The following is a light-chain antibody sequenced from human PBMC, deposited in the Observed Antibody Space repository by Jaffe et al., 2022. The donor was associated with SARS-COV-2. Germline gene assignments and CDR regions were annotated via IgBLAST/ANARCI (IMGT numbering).Light chain of an antibody. CDR2: GVT. V-gene: IGLV2-14*03. J-gene: IGLJ3*02. CDR3: SSYTTSSALAV. CDR1: SSDLGGYND. Sequence: QSALTQPASVSGSPGQSITISCTGASSDLGGYNDVSWYQQRPGKAPKLLIYGVTNRPAAVSSRFSGSKSGNTASLTISGLQAEDEGDYYCSSYTTSSALAVFGGGTKVTVL.